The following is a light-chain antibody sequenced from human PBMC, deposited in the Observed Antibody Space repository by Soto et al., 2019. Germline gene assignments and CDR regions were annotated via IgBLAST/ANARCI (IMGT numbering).Light chain of an antibody. V-gene: IGKV1-39*01. CDR3: QQSYSTPYT. J-gene: IGKJ5*01. CDR1: QSISSY. CDR2: AAS. Sequence: DIQMTQSPSPLSASVGARATITCRASQSISSYLNWYQQKPGKAPKPLIYAASSLQSGVPSRFSGSGSGTDFTLTISSLQPEDFATYYCQQSYSTPYTFGQGTRLEIK.